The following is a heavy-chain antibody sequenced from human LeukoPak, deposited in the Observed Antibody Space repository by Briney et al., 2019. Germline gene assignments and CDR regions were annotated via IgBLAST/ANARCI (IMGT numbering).Heavy chain of an antibody. Sequence: PGGSLRLSCAASGFTFSSYWMSWVRQAPGKGLEWVANIKQDGSEKYYVDSVKGRFTISRDNAKNSLYLQMNSLRAEDTAVYYCARGGCSSTSCPNYYYYYGMDVWGQGTRVTVSS. CDR2: IKQDGSEK. J-gene: IGHJ6*02. CDR3: ARGGCSSTSCPNYYYYYGMDV. V-gene: IGHV3-7*01. CDR1: GFTFSSYW. D-gene: IGHD2-2*01.